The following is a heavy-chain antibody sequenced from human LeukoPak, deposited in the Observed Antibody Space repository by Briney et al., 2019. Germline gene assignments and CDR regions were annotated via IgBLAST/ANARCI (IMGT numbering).Heavy chain of an antibody. CDR3: ARGGDHGDYQGT. D-gene: IGHD4-17*01. Sequence: PGGSLRLSCAASGFTFSHYNMNWVRQAPGKGLEWISYIRNDGGSIYYAHSVRGRFTISRDNAKSSLYLQMNSLGAEDTAVYYCARGGDHGDYQGTWGQGTLVTVSS. V-gene: IGHV3-48*01. J-gene: IGHJ5*02. CDR2: IRNDGGSI. CDR1: GFTFSHYN.